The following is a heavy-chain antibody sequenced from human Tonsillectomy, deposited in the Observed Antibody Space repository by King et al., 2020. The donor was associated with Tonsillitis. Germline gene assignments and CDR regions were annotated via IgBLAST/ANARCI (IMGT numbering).Heavy chain of an antibody. CDR3: ARRGDYFYNWFDP. CDR2: IDSSVRT. J-gene: IGHJ5*02. CDR1: GGSNSSSSYY. D-gene: IGHD4-17*01. V-gene: IGHV4-39*01. Sequence: QLQESGPGLVKPSETLSLTCTGSGGSNSSSSYYLGWICQPPGKGLEWSGTIDSSVRTYYNPSLKRRVTKSVDTSNNKFSLKLSSVTAADTAVYYCARRGDYFYNWFDPWGQGTLVTVSS.